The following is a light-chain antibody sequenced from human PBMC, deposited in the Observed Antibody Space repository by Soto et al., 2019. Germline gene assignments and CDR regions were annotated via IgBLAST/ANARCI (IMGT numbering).Light chain of an antibody. CDR2: GAS. Sequence: IVLTQSPGTLSLSPGERATLSCRASQSVSNKYLAWYKQKPGQAPRLISYGASNRATGIPARFSGSGSGTEFTLTITSLEPEDFEVYYCQQRSNWPPGFGPGTKVDIK. CDR3: QQRSNWPPG. CDR1: QSVSNKY. J-gene: IGKJ3*01. V-gene: IGKV3D-20*02.